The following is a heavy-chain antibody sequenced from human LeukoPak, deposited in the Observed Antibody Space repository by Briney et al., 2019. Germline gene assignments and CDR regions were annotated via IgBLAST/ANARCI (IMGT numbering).Heavy chain of an antibody. Sequence: GGSLGLSCEASGFTFSSYSMNWVRQAPGKGLEWVSSISSSSSYIYYADSVKGRFTISRDNAKNSLYLQMNSLRAEDTAVYYCARELGDITMIVVVPPDYWGQGTLVTVSS. CDR2: ISSSSSYI. D-gene: IGHD3-22*01. CDR1: GFTFSSYS. V-gene: IGHV3-21*01. J-gene: IGHJ4*02. CDR3: ARELGDITMIVVVPPDY.